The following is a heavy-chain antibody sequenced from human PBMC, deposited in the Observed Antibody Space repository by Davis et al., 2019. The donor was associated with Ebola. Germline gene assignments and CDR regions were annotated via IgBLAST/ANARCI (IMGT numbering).Heavy chain of an antibody. CDR3: ARLSERYCSGGNCYGSWWFAP. V-gene: IGHV1-18*01. J-gene: IGHJ5*02. D-gene: IGHD2-15*01. CDR2: ISAYNGNT. CDR1: GYTFTSYG. Sequence: AASVKVSCKASGYTFTSYGISWVRQAPGQGLEWMGWISAYNGNTNYAQKLQGRVTMTTDTSTSTAYMELRSLRSDDTAVYYCARLSERYCSGGNCYGSWWFAPWGQGTLVTVSS.